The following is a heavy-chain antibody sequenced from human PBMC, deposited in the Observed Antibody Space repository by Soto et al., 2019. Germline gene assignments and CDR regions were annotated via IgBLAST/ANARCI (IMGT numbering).Heavy chain of an antibody. V-gene: IGHV3-23*01. CDR2: ISGSGGST. CDR3: AKVLAAGAVAGTVGMDV. J-gene: IGHJ6*02. D-gene: IGHD6-19*01. Sequence: EVQLLESGGGLVQPGGSLRLSCAASGFTFSSYAMSWVRQAPGKGLEWVSAISGSGGSTYYADSVKGRFTISRDNSKNTLYLQMISLRAEDTAVYYCAKVLAAGAVAGTVGMDVWGQGTTVTVSS. CDR1: GFTFSSYA.